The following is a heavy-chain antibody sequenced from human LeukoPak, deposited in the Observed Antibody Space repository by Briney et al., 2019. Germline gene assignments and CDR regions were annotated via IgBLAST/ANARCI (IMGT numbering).Heavy chain of an antibody. Sequence: GGSLRLSCAASGFTFSSHAMSWVRQAPGRGLEWVSVISGNSITTDYADSVKGRFTISRDNSKNTLYLQMNSLRAEDTALYYCAKDTSAHGDYLSWFDPWGQGTLVTVSS. CDR2: ISGNSITT. CDR3: AKDTSAHGDYLSWFDP. CDR1: GFTFSSHA. D-gene: IGHD4-17*01. V-gene: IGHV3-23*01. J-gene: IGHJ5*02.